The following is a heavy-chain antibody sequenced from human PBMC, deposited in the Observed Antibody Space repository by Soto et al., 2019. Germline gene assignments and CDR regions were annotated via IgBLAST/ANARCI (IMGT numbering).Heavy chain of an antibody. CDR2: LYYSGST. CDR3: ARDGDSSGYSKTQNAFDI. CDR1: GGSIRSGDYY. V-gene: IGHV4-30-4*01. D-gene: IGHD3-22*01. Sequence: PSETLSLTCTVSGGSIRSGDYYSRWIGHPPGKGPMWIGYLYYSGSTYYNPSLKSRVTIAVDTSKNQFSLKLSSVTAADTAVYYCARDGDSSGYSKTQNAFDIWGQGTMVTVSS. J-gene: IGHJ3*02.